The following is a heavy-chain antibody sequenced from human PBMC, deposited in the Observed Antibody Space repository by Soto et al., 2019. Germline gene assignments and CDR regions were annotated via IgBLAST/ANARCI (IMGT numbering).Heavy chain of an antibody. J-gene: IGHJ4*02. CDR2: ISAYNGNT. Sequence: ASVKVSCKASGYTFTSYGISWVRQAPGQGLEWMGWISAYNGNTNYAQKLQGRVTMTTDTSTSTAYMELRSLRSDDTAVYYCALDKYSSGPKPKFDYRAQRTLVTGSS. V-gene: IGHV1-18*01. CDR3: ALDKYSSGPKPKFDY. D-gene: IGHD6-19*01. CDR1: GYTFTSYG.